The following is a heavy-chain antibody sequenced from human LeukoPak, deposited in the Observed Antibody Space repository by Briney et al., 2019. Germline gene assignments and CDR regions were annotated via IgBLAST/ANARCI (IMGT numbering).Heavy chain of an antibody. D-gene: IGHD5-12*01. Sequence: GGSLRLSCAASGFTFSSYGMHWVRPAPGKGLEWVAFIRYDGSNKYYADSVKGRFTISRDNSKNTLYLQMNSLRAEDTAVYDCAKGGYSGYDLDLVFDYWGQGTLVTVSS. CDR1: GFTFSSYG. CDR2: IRYDGSNK. J-gene: IGHJ4*02. CDR3: AKGGYSGYDLDLVFDY. V-gene: IGHV3-30*02.